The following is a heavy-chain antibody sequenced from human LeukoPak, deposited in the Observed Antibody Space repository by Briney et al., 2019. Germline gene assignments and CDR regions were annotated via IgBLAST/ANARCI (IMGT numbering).Heavy chain of an antibody. CDR3: ARGSGSYYGYFDY. CDR2: IKQDGSEK. D-gene: IGHD1-26*01. CDR1: GFTFSSYW. V-gene: IGHV3-7*01. J-gene: IGHJ4*02. Sequence: GGSLRLSCAASGFTFSSYWMSWVRQAPGKGLEWVANIKQDGSEKYYVDSVKGRFTISRDNAKNSLYLQMNSLRAEDTAVCYCARGSGSYYGYFDYWGQGTLVTVSS.